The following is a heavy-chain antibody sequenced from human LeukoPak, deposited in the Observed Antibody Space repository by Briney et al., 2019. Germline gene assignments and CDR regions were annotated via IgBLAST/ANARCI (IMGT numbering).Heavy chain of an antibody. CDR3: ARGDYGDLPFDY. J-gene: IGHJ4*02. Sequence: PSETLSLTCAVYGRSFSGYYWSWIRQPPGKGLEWIGEINHSGSTNYNPSLKSRVTISVDTSKNQFSLKLSSVTAADTAVYYCARGDYGDLPFDYWGQGTLVTVSS. D-gene: IGHD4-17*01. V-gene: IGHV4-34*01. CDR2: INHSGST. CDR1: GRSFSGYY.